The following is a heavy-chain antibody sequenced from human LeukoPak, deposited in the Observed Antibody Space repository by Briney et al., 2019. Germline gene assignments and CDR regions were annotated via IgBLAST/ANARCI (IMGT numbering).Heavy chain of an antibody. CDR3: ARGPIVGITETKGYFDH. V-gene: IGHV3-13*01. CDR2: IGTAADT. D-gene: IGHD1-7*01. J-gene: IGHJ4*02. CDR1: GFTFSSYD. Sequence: PGGSLRLSCAASGFTFSSYDMHWVRQATGRGLEWVSSIGTAADTYYPGSVKGRFTISRENAKNSLYLQMNSLRAGDTAVYYCARGPIVGITETKGYFDHRGQGILVTVSS.